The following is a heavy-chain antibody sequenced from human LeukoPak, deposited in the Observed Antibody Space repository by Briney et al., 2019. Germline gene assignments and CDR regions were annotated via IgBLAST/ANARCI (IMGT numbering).Heavy chain of an antibody. CDR3: ARGGDYPFDY. J-gene: IGHJ4*02. CDR2: SNSDGSST. CDR1: GFTFSSYW. V-gene: IGHV3-74*01. D-gene: IGHD4-17*01. Sequence: PGGSLRLSCAASGFTFSSYWMHWVRQAPGRGLVWVSRSNSDGSSTNYADSVKGRFTISRDNAKNTLYLQMISLRAEDTAVYYCARGGDYPFDYWGQGTLVTVSS.